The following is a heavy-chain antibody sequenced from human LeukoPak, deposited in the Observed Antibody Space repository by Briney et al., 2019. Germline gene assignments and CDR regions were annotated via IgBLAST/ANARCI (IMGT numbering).Heavy chain of an antibody. V-gene: IGHV3-53*01. Sequence: GGSLRLSCAVSGFTVSSNFMSWVRQAPGKELEWVSVIYSGGSTHYADSVKGRFTISRDNSKNTLFLQMNSLRAEDTAVYYCARADGTGGPYDYWGQGTLVTVSS. J-gene: IGHJ4*02. CDR1: GFTVSSNF. CDR3: ARADGTGGPYDY. D-gene: IGHD3/OR15-3a*01. CDR2: IYSGGST.